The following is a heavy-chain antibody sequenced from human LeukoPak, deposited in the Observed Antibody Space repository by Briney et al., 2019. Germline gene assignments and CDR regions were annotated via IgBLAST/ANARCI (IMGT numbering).Heavy chain of an antibody. J-gene: IGHJ4*02. D-gene: IGHD3-22*01. CDR2: IYYNGNT. V-gene: IGHV4-59*08. Sequence: PSETPSLTCTVSGGSISSYYWSWIRQPPGKGLEWIGYIYYNGNTNNNPSLKSRVTISVDTSKNQFSLKLSSVTAADTAVYYCAGGEYSYYDSSGYYLSYWGQGTLVTVSS. CDR1: GGSISSYY. CDR3: AGGEYSYYDSSGYYLSY.